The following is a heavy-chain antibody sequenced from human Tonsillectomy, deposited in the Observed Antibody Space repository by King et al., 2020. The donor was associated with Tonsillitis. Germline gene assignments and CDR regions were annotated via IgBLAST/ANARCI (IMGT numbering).Heavy chain of an antibody. Sequence: QLVQSGAEVKKPGSSVKVSCKASGGTFSSYAISWVRQAPGQGLDWMGGLIPLFGTANYAQKFQGRITIIADESTRTAYIERSSLRSEDTAVYYCERDYYDSSGYWFDYWGQGSLVTAPS. CDR3: ERDYYDSSGYWFDY. CDR2: LIPLFGTA. CDR1: GGTFSSYA. D-gene: IGHD3-22*01. J-gene: IGHJ4*02. V-gene: IGHV1-69*01.